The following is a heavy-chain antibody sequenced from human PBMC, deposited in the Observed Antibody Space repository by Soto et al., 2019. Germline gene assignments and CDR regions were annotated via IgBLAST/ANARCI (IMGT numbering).Heavy chain of an antibody. V-gene: IGHV3-74*01. CDR2: INSDGSST. D-gene: IGHD3-3*01. J-gene: IGHJ4*02. Sequence: GGSLRLSCAASGFTFSSYWMHWVRQAPGKGLVWVSRINSDGSSTSYADSVKGRFTISRDNAKNTLYLQMNSLRAEDTAVYYCARGSPAFAYDFWSGYYALDYWGQGTLVTVSS. CDR3: ARGSPAFAYDFWSGYYALDY. CDR1: GFTFSSYW.